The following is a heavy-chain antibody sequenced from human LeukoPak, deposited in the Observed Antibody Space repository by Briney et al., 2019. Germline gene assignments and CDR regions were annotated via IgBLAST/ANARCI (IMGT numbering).Heavy chain of an antibody. CDR3: ARDPAGIVPAAEGAY. Sequence: ASVKVSCKASGYTFTGYYMHWVRQAPGQGLEWMGWINPNSGGTNYAQKFQGRVTMTRDTSINTAYMELSRLRSDDTAVYYCARDPAGIVPAAEGAYWGQGTLVTVSS. J-gene: IGHJ4*02. V-gene: IGHV1-2*02. CDR2: INPNSGGT. CDR1: GYTFTGYY. D-gene: IGHD2-2*01.